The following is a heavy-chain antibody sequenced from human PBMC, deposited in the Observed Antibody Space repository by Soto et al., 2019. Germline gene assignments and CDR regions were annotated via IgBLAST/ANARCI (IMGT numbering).Heavy chain of an antibody. CDR1: GGSINNYY. CDR3: ARLPRAAPYTHFNY. D-gene: IGHD6-6*01. J-gene: IGHJ4*02. V-gene: IGHV4-59*08. CDR2: IYYSGST. Sequence: SETLSLTCMFFGGSINNYYWSWIRQPPGKGLEWVGYIYYSGSTNYNPSLKSRVTMSVDTSKNQFSLKLSSVTAADTAVYYCARLPRAAPYTHFNYWGQGTLATVSS.